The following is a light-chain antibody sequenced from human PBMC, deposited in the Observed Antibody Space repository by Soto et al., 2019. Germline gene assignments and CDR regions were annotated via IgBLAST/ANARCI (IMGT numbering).Light chain of an antibody. V-gene: IGKV3-11*01. CDR3: QHRSNWPPYT. CDR1: QSVSSY. CDR2: DAS. Sequence: EIVLTQSPATLSLSPGARATLSCRASQSVSSYLAWYQQKPGQAPSLLIYDASNRATGIPARFSGSGSGTDFTLTISSLEPEDVAVYYCQHRSNWPPYTFGQGTKLEIK. J-gene: IGKJ2*01.